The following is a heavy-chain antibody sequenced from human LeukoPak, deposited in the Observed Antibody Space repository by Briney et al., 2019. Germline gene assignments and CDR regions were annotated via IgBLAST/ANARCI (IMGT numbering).Heavy chain of an antibody. CDR2: LYSGGTT. J-gene: IGHJ3*01. Sequence: GGSLRLSCAASGFTVSGNFMSWVRRAPGKGPKWISVLYSGGTTYYANSVKGRFTISRDNSKNTLYLQMNGLRAEDTAVYYCSRGLLRAFDLWGQGTMVTVSS. CDR1: GFTVSGNF. V-gene: IGHV3-66*01. CDR3: SRGLLRAFDL.